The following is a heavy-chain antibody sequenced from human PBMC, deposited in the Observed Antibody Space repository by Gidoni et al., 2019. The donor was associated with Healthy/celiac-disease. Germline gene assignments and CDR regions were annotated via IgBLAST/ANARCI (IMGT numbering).Heavy chain of an antibody. CDR3: ASGERGITMIVVAIAYAFDI. CDR1: GGTFSSYA. D-gene: IGHD3-22*01. V-gene: IGHV1-69*06. J-gene: IGHJ3*02. Sequence: QVQLVQSGAEVKKPGSSVKVSCQASGGTFSSYAISWVRQAPGQGLEWMGGSIPIFGTANYAQKFQGRVTITADKSTSTAYMELSSLRSEDTAVYYCASGERGITMIVVAIAYAFDIWGQGTMVTVSS. CDR2: SIPIFGTA.